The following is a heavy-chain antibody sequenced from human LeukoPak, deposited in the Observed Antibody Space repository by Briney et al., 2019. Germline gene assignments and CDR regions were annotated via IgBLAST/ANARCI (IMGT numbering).Heavy chain of an antibody. Sequence: SETLSLTCTVSGGSISGYFWSWIRQPAGKRLEWIGRIYSSGSNNYNPSLKSRVTMSLDTSKNHLSLNLSSVTAADTAVYYCAREPASGREPTSGRPLDYWGQGTLVTVSS. CDR2: IYSSGSN. V-gene: IGHV4-4*07. D-gene: IGHD5-12*01. CDR3: AREPASGREPTSGRPLDY. CDR1: GGSISGYF. J-gene: IGHJ4*02.